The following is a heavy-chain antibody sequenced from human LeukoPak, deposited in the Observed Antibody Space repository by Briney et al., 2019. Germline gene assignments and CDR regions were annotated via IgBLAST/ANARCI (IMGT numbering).Heavy chain of an antibody. D-gene: IGHD2-2*01. CDR1: GYSISSGYY. J-gene: IGHJ5*02. Sequence: SETLSLTCTVSGYSISSGYYWGWLRQPPGKGLEWIGSIYHRGSTYYNPSLKSRVTISVDTSKNQFSLKLSSVTAADTPVYYCARGLLPAATVHWFDPWGQGTLVTVSS. V-gene: IGHV4-38-2*02. CDR3: ARGLLPAATVHWFDP. CDR2: IYHRGST.